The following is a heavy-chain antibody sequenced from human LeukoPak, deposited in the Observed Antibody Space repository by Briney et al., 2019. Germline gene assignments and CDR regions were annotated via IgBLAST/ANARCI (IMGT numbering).Heavy chain of an antibody. D-gene: IGHD1-26*01. CDR2: ISGSGAYS. CDR1: GFTFSDYA. J-gene: IGHJ6*03. V-gene: IGHV3-23*01. Sequence: GGSLRLSCAVSGFTFSDYAMSWVRQAPGKGLEWVSGISGSGAYSYYADSVKGRFTISRDNSKNTLYMQMNSLRAEDTAVYYCAKGSGWEMSYYYYYTDVWGKGTTVTISS. CDR3: AKGSGWEMSYYYYYTDV.